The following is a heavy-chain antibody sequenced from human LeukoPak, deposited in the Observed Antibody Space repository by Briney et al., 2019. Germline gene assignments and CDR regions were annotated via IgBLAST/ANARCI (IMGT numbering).Heavy chain of an antibody. D-gene: IGHD6-13*01. Sequence: PGGSLRLSCEASGFTFSSFWMSWVRQAPGKGLEWVANIKQDGSEKYYVDPVKGRFTISRDNAKNSLYLQMNSLRAEDTAVYYCARPYSSSWYGVFDYWGQGTLVTVSS. CDR2: IKQDGSEK. V-gene: IGHV3-7*01. J-gene: IGHJ4*02. CDR1: GFTFSSFW. CDR3: ARPYSSSWYGVFDY.